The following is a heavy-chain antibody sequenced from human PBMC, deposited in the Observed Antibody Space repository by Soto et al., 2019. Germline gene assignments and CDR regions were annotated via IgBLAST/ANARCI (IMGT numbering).Heavy chain of an antibody. D-gene: IGHD2-2*01. CDR1: GYTFSDYY. J-gene: IGHJ5*02. CDR3: ARERYCTTTGCSASDP. CDR2: INPNSGGT. Sequence: ASVKVSCKASGYTFSDYYIHWVRQAPGQGLEWMGWINPNSGGTNSAEQFQDRVTMTRDTSISTAHMELRRLRSDDTAVYYCARERYCTTTGCSASDPWGQGTLVTVSS. V-gene: IGHV1-2*02.